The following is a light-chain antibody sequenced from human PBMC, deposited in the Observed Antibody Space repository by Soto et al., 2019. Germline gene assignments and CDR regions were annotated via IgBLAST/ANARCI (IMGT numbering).Light chain of an antibody. J-gene: IGKJ3*01. CDR2: GAS. Sequence: EIVLTQSPGTLSLSPGERATLSCRASQSVSSSYLAWYQQKPGQAPRLLIYGASSRATGIPDRFSGSGSGTDFTLTISRLEPEDFAVYYCQQYGSSPPTFGPETKVDI. CDR1: QSVSSSY. V-gene: IGKV3-20*01. CDR3: QQYGSSPPT.